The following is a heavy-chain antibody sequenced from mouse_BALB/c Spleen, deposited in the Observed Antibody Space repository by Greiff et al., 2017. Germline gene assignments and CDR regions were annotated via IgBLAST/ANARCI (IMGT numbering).Heavy chain of an antibody. CDR1: GYTFTDYE. CDR3: TGWLLPNYFDY. D-gene: IGHD2-3*01. CDR2: IDPETGGT. V-gene: IGHV1-15*01. Sequence: QVQLQQSGAELVRPGASVTLSCKASGYTFTDYEMHWVKQTPVHGLEWIGAIDPETGGTAYNQKFKGKATLTADKSSSTAYMELRSLTSEDSAVYYCTGWLLPNYFDYWGQGTTLTVSS. J-gene: IGHJ2*01.